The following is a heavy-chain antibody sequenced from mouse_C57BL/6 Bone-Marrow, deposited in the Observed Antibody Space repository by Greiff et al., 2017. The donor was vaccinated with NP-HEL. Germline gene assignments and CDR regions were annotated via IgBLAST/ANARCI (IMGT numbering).Heavy chain of an antibody. J-gene: IGHJ2*01. CDR3: ARLPYDYGSSHFDY. CDR2: ISGGGGNT. CDR1: GFTFSSYT. D-gene: IGHD1-1*01. V-gene: IGHV5-9*01. Sequence: EVKLMESGGGLVKPGGSLKLSCAASGFTFSSYTMSWVRQTPEKRLEWVATISGGGGNTYYPDSVKGRFTISRDNAKNTLYLQMSSLRSEDTALYYCARLPYDYGSSHFDYWGQGTTLTVSS.